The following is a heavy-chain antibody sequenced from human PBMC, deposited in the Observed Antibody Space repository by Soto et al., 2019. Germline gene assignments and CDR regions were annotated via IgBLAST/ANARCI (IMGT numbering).Heavy chain of an antibody. CDR3: ARDGDPGYSFWSGPLGGGRFDP. D-gene: IGHD3-3*01. J-gene: IGHJ5*02. CDR2: IVPLFGTA. Sequence: QVQLVQSGAEVKEPGSSVNVSCKTSGATFGNTAVTWVRQAPGQGLEWIGGIVPLFGTANYAQKFRGRVTFTADDSTGTAYMELSSLRSDDTAVYYCARDGDPGYSFWSGPLGGGRFDPWGQGTLVTVSS. V-gene: IGHV1-69*12. CDR1: GATFGNTA.